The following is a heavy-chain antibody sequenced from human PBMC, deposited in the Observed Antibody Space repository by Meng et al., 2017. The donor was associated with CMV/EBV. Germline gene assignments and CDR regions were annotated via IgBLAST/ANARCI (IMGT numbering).Heavy chain of an antibody. Sequence: GESLKISCAASGFTFSSYWMHWVRQAPGKGLVWVSRINSDGSSTSYADSVKGRFTISRDNAKNTLYLQMNSLRAEDTAVYYCARGVGSSWYGYYYYYGTDVWGQGTTVTVSS. V-gene: IGHV3-74*01. D-gene: IGHD6-13*01. J-gene: IGHJ6*02. CDR1: GFTFSSYW. CDR3: ARGVGSSWYGYYYYYGTDV. CDR2: INSDGSST.